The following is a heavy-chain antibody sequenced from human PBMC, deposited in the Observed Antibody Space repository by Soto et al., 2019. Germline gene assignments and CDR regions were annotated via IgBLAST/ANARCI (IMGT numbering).Heavy chain of an antibody. J-gene: IGHJ6*02. CDR2: IYYSGST. Sequence: SETLSLTCTVSGGSISSGDYYWSWIRQPPGKGLEWIGYIYYSGSTYYNPSLKSRVTISVDTSKNQFSLKLTSVTAADTAVYYCARAVYCTTANCWDDFHYYNIDVWGQGTAVTVSS. D-gene: IGHD2-2*01. CDR3: ARAVYCTTANCWDDFHYYNIDV. CDR1: GGSISSGDYY. V-gene: IGHV4-30-4*01.